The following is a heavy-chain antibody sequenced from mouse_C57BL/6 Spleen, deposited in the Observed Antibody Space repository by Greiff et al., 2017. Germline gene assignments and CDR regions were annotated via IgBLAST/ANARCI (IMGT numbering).Heavy chain of an antibody. CDR2: IYPGDGDT. Sequence: VKLMESGAELVKPGASVKISCKASGYAFSSYWMTWVKQRPGKGLEWIGQIYPGDGDTNYNGKFKGKATLTADKSSSTAYMQLSSLTSEDSAVYFCARSGYGSSYWFAYWGQGTLVTVSA. CDR3: ARSGYGSSYWFAY. CDR1: GYAFSSYW. J-gene: IGHJ3*01. D-gene: IGHD1-1*01. V-gene: IGHV1-80*01.